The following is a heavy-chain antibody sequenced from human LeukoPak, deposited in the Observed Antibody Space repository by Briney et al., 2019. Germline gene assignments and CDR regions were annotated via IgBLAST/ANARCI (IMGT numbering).Heavy chain of an antibody. CDR2: IWYGGSNK. CDR1: GFTFSSYA. Sequence: GRSLRLSCAASGFTFSSYAMHWVRQAPGKGLEWVAVIWYGGSNKYYADSVKGRFTISRDNSKNTLYLQMNSLRAEDTAVYYCAKERIATIPGYYMDVWGKGTTVTVSS. V-gene: IGHV3-30*18. CDR3: AKERIATIPGYYMDV. D-gene: IGHD6-13*01. J-gene: IGHJ6*03.